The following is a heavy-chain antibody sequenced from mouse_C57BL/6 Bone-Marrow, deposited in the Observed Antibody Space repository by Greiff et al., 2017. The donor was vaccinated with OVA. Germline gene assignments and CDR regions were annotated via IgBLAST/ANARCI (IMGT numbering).Heavy chain of an antibody. D-gene: IGHD1-1*02. CDR2: IDPENGDT. CDR3: TRGLSLTWFAY. Sequence: VQLQQSGAELVRPGASVKLSCTASGFNIKDDYTHWVKQRPEQGLEWIGWIDPENGDTEYASKFQGKATITADTSSNTAYLQLSSLTSEDTAVYYCTRGLSLTWFAYWGQGTLVTVSA. J-gene: IGHJ3*01. CDR1: GFNIKDDY. V-gene: IGHV14-4*01.